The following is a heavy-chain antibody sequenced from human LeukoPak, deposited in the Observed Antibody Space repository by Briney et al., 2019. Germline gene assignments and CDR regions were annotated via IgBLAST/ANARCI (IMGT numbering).Heavy chain of an antibody. J-gene: IGHJ4*02. CDR1: GFTFSTYE. V-gene: IGHV3-48*03. Sequence: GGSLRLSCAASGFTFSTYEMNWVRQAPGKGLVWVSYISNSGNTIYYADSVKGRFTISRDNAKNSLYLQMTNLRAGGTAVYYCAREGRVAASGFDYWGQGTLVTVSS. CDR2: ISNSGNTI. CDR3: AREGRVAASGFDY. D-gene: IGHD6-13*01.